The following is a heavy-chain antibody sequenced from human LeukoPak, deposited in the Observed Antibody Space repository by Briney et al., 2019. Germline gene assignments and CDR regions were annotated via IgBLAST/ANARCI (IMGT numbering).Heavy chain of an antibody. CDR2: IYSGGST. CDR1: GFTVSSNY. D-gene: IGHD1-26*01. V-gene: IGHV3-53*04. J-gene: IGHJ4*02. CDR3: ASRMGATRGH. Sequence: PGGSLRLSCAASGFTVSSNYMSWVRQAPGKGLEWVSVIYSGGSTYFADSVKGRFTISRHNSKNTLYLQMNSLRAGDTAVYYCASRMGATRGHWGQGTLVTVSS.